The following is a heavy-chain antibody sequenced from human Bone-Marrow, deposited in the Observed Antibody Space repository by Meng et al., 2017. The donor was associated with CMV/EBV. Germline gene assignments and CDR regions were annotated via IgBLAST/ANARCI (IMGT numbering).Heavy chain of an antibody. Sequence: SETLSLTCTVSGGSISSSSYYWGWIRQPPGKGLEWIGNVYYSGSTSHNPSLKSRVTISMDTSKNQVSLKLSSVTAADTAVFYCARREIVVVPAAIVIGAFDIWGQGTMVTVSS. CDR3: ARREIVVVPAAIVIGAFDI. CDR1: GGSISSSSYY. D-gene: IGHD2-2*02. J-gene: IGHJ3*02. V-gene: IGHV4-39*07. CDR2: VYYSGST.